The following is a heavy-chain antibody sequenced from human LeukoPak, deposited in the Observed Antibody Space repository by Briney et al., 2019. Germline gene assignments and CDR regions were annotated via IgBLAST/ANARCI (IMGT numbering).Heavy chain of an antibody. Sequence: GGSLRLSCAASGFTFSSYSMNWVRQAPGKGLEWVSSISSSSSYIYYADSVEGRFTISRGNAKNSLYLQMNSLRAEDTAVYYCARDLRIVVVPAAFDYWGQGTLVTVSS. D-gene: IGHD2-2*01. CDR2: ISSSSSYI. V-gene: IGHV3-21*01. J-gene: IGHJ4*02. CDR3: ARDLRIVVVPAAFDY. CDR1: GFTFSSYS.